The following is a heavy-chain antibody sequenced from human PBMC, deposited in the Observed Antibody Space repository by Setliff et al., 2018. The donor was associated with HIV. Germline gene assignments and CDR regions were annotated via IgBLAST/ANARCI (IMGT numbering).Heavy chain of an antibody. CDR1: GGSISSYY. D-gene: IGHD1-26*01. Sequence: SETLSLTCTVSGGSISSYYWSWIRQPPGKGLEWIGYIYTSGSTNYNPSLKSRVTISVDTSKNQFSLKLSSVTAADTAVYYCATPHREREDDAFDIWGQGRKVTVSS. J-gene: IGHJ3*02. CDR2: IYTSGST. CDR3: ATPHREREDDAFDI. V-gene: IGHV4-4*09.